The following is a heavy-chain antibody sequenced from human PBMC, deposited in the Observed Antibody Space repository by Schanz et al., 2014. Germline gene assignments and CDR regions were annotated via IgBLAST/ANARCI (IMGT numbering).Heavy chain of an antibody. Sequence: EVQLVESGGGLVQPGGSLRLSCAASGFTFSDSWMHWVRQAPGKGLVWVSRTSNDGSFTTFADSVKGRFTISRDNAKNTLYLQVNSLTAEDTAVYHCARDSRYCTGVDCKGDAFDLWGQGTLVTVSS. V-gene: IGHV3-74*01. CDR2: TSNDGSFT. CDR1: GFTFSDSW. CDR3: ARDSRYCTGVDCKGDAFDL. J-gene: IGHJ3*01. D-gene: IGHD2-8*02.